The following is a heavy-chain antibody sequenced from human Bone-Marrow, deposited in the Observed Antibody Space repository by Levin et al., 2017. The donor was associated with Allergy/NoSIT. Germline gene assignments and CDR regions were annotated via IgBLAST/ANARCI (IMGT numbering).Heavy chain of an antibody. D-gene: IGHD6-19*01. CDR2: INHSGST. CDR3: ARGGGWSYLLGY. V-gene: IGHV4-34*01. J-gene: IGHJ4*02. CDR1: GGSFSGYY. Sequence: SQTLSLTCAVYGGSFSGYYWSWIRQPPGKGLEWIGEINHSGSTNYNPSLKSRVTISVDTSKNQFSLKLSSVTAADTAVYYCARGGGWSYLLGYWGQGTLVTVSS.